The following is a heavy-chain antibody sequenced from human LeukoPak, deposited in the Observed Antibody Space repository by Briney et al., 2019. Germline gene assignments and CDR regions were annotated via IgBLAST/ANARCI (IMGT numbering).Heavy chain of an antibody. D-gene: IGHD6-19*01. CDR2: ISGSSSYI. CDR3: AKGRGIAVTLDY. V-gene: IGHV3-21*01. J-gene: IGHJ4*02. CDR1: GFTFSSYS. Sequence: GGSLRLSCAASGFTFSSYSMNWVRQAPGKGLEWVSSISGSSSYIYYADSVKGRFTISRDNAKNSLCLQMNSLRAEDTAVYYCAKGRGIAVTLDYWGQGTLVTVSS.